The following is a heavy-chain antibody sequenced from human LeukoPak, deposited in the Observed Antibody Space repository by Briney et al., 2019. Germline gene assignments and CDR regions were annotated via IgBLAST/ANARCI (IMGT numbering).Heavy chain of an antibody. V-gene: IGHV3-74*01. CDR3: ARWAEDIVLMVYAIPYGMDV. D-gene: IGHD2-8*01. Sequence: GGTLRLSCAASGFTFSSYWMHWVRQAPGKGLVWVSRINSDGSSTSYADSVKGRFTISRDNAKNTLYLQMNSLRAEDTAVYYCARWAEDIVLMVYAIPYGMDVWGQGTTVTVSS. CDR2: INSDGSST. CDR1: GFTFSSYW. J-gene: IGHJ6*02.